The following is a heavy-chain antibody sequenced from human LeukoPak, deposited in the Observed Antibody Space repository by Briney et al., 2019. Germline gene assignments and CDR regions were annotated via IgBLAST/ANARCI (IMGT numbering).Heavy chain of an antibody. Sequence: RASVKVSCKASGYSFTDYYMHWVCQAPGQGLEWMGWINLNNGDIKSAQKFQGRVTMTRDTSITTDYMEVSWLTSDDTAIYYCARADRLHGGPYLIGPWGQGTLVTVSS. CDR2: INLNNGDI. CDR1: GYSFTDYY. D-gene: IGHD2-21*01. CDR3: ARADRLHGGPYLIGP. J-gene: IGHJ5*02. V-gene: IGHV1-2*02.